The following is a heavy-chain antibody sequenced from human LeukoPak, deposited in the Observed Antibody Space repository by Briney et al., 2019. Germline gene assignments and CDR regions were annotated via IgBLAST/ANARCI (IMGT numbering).Heavy chain of an antibody. CDR2: IIPAFGIP. CDR1: VGTLNSYT. CDR3: AREFWGTMVRGAAMDV. D-gene: IGHD3-10*01. Sequence: SVKVSCKASVGTLNSYTINWVRQAPGEGLEWMGTIIPAFGIPNYAQRFKDRVTITADKSTSTAYMELSSLRSEDTAVYYCAREFWGTMVRGAAMDVWGQGTTVTVSS. J-gene: IGHJ6*02. V-gene: IGHV1-69*02.